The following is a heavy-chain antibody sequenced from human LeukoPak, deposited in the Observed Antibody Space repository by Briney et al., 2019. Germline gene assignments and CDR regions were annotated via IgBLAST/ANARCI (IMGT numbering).Heavy chain of an antibody. CDR1: GGSISSYY. V-gene: IGHV4-4*07. D-gene: IGHD2-15*01. CDR3: ARDIVVVAQQNWFDP. CDR2: IYTSGST. Sequence: SETLSLTCTVSGGSISSYYWSCIRQPAGKGLEWIGRIYTSGSTNYNPSLKSRVTMSVDTSKNQFSLKLSSVTAADTAVYYCARDIVVVAQQNWFDPWGQGTLVTVSS. J-gene: IGHJ5*02.